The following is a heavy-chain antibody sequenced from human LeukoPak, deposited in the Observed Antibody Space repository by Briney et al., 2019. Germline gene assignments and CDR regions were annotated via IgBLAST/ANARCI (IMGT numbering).Heavy chain of an antibody. V-gene: IGHV4-59*08. Sequence: SETLSLTCTVSGGSISSYYWSWIRQPPGKGLEWIGYIYYSGSTNYNPSLKSRVTISIDTSKSQFSLKLTSVTAADTAVYYCARPTPPSYYYMDVGGKGTTVPVSS. CDR1: GGSISSYY. CDR2: IYYSGST. CDR3: ARPTPPSYYYMDV. J-gene: IGHJ6*03.